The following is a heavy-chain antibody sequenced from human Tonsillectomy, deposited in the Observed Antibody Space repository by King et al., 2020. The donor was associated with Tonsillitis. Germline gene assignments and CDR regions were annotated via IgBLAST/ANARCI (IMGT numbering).Heavy chain of an antibody. CDR1: GYTFTGYY. CDR3: ARGGSRSSSSGDDFDY. Sequence: LVESGAEVKKPGASVKVSCKASGYTFTGYYMHWVRQAPGQGLEWMGWINPNSGGTNYAQKFQGRVTMTRDTSISTAYMELSRLRSDDTAGYYCARGGSRSSSSGDDFDYWGQGTLVTVSS. D-gene: IGHD6-6*01. J-gene: IGHJ4*02. CDR2: INPNSGGT. V-gene: IGHV1-2*02.